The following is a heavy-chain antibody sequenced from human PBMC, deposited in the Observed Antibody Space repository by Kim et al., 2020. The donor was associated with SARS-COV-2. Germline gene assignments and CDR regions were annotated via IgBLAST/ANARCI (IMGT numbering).Heavy chain of an antibody. CDR1: GGSISNYY. V-gene: IGHV4-59*13. CDR3: SRRSTSGNRNFDY. J-gene: IGHJ4*02. Sequence: SETLSLTCTVSGGSISNYYWSWIRQPPGKGLEWIGYIYYSGNTNYNPSLKSRVTISVATSKTQCSLALSSVTAAATAPSYCSRRSTSGNRNFDYWGQGAL. CDR2: IYYSGNT. D-gene: IGHD1-1*01.